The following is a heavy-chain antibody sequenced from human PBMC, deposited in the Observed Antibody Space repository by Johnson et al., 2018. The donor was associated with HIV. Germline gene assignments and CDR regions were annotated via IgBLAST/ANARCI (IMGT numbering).Heavy chain of an antibody. CDR2: IYSGGST. J-gene: IGHJ3*02. V-gene: IGHV3-66*01. CDR3: ARELTYYYGSGSYPSGLDAFDI. Sequence: VQLVESGGGLVQPGGSLRLSCAASGFTVSSNYMSWVRQAPGKGLEWVSVIYSGGSTYYADSVKGRFTISRDNSKNTLYLQMNSLRAEDTALYYCARELTYYYGSGSYPSGLDAFDIWGQGTMVTVSS. CDR1: GFTVSSNY. D-gene: IGHD3-10*01.